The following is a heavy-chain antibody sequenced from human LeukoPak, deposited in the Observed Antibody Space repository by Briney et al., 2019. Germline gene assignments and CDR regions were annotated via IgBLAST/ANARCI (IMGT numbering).Heavy chain of an antibody. CDR2: IYYSGST. V-gene: IGHV4-39*01. D-gene: IGHD4-23*01. Sequence: PSETLSLTCTVSGGSISSSSYYWGWIRQPPGKGLEWIGSIYYSGSTYYNPSLKSRVTISVDTSKNQFSLKLSSVTAADTAVYYCASLGGNYAFGSYWGQGTLVTVSS. CDR1: GGSISSSSYY. CDR3: ASLGGNYAFGSY. J-gene: IGHJ4*02.